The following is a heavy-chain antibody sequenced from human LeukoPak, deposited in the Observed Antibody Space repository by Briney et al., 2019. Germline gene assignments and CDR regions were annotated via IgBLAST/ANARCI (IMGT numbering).Heavy chain of an antibody. Sequence: ASVKVSCKASGYTFTGYYMHWVRQAPGQGLEWMGWLNPNSGGTNYAQKSQGRVTMTRDTYISTAYMELSRLRSDDTAVYYCARDVASGPRPKPGMDVWRQGTTVTVSS. J-gene: IGHJ6*02. CDR1: GYTFTGYY. CDR2: LNPNSGGT. CDR3: ARDVASGPRPKPGMDV. D-gene: IGHD1-26*01. V-gene: IGHV1-2*02.